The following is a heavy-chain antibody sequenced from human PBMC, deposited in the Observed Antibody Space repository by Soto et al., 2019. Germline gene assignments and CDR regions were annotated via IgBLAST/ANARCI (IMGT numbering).Heavy chain of an antibody. CDR1: GGSFSGYY. V-gene: IGHV4-34*03. CDR2: INHSGST. D-gene: IGHD5-18*01. CDR3: ITPGDTAMEPRH. J-gene: IGHJ4*02. Sequence: PSETLSLTCAVYGGSFSGYYWSWIRQPPGKGLEWIGEINHSGSTNYNPSLKSRVTISVDTSKNQFSLKTEDTAVYYCITPGDTAMEPRHWGRGTLVTVSS.